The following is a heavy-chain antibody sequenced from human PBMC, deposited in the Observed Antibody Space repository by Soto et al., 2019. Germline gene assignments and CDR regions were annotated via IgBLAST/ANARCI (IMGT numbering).Heavy chain of an antibody. CDR2: IYYSGST. V-gene: IGHV4-31*03. CDR3: ASFGYCSGGSCYSLDSSCYYHGMDL. Sequence: QVQLQESGPGLVKPSQTLSLTCTVSGGSISSGGYYWSWIRQHPGKGLEWIGYIYYSGSTYYNPYHKSRVPISVDRSNDQCSLQLSSVTAADTAVYYCASFGYCSGGSCYSLDSSCYYHGMDLWGQGTTVTVSS. D-gene: IGHD2-15*01. CDR1: GGSISSGGYY. J-gene: IGHJ6*02.